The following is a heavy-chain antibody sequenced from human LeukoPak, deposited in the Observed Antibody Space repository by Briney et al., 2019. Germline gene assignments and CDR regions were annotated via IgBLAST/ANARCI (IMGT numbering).Heavy chain of an antibody. CDR1: GGSISSRSYS. Sequence: PSETLSLTCTVSGGSISSRSYSRGWIRQPPGKGLEWIGNIYYSGTTYYNPSLKSRVTISVDTSKNQFSLKLSSVTAADTSVYYCARLDSYGPGDYWGQGTLVTVSS. CDR2: IYYSGTT. J-gene: IGHJ4*02. D-gene: IGHD5-18*01. CDR3: ARLDSYGPGDY. V-gene: IGHV4-39*01.